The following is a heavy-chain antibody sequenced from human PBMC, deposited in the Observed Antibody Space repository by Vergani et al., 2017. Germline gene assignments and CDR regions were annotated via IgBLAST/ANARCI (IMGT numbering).Heavy chain of an antibody. CDR2: ISARYPST. D-gene: IGHD3-22*01. V-gene: IGHV3-23*01. Sequence: EVQLLQSGGGVIQPGGSVRLSCAASGFTFSACPMTWVRQAPGKGLEWVSAISARYPSTYYADSVKCRFTISRDNSKNMLYLQMNSLRAEDTAVYYCAGLSYDTTPYLQGGYDCWGQGTLVSVSS. CDR1: GFTFSACP. CDR3: AGLSYDTTPYLQGGYDC. J-gene: IGHJ4*02.